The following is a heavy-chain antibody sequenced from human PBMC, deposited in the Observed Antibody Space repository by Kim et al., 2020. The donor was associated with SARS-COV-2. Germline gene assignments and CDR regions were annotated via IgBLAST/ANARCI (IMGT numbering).Heavy chain of an antibody. D-gene: IGHD4-17*01. V-gene: IGHV3-9*01. J-gene: IGHJ4*02. Sequence: ADSVKGRFTISRDNAKNSLYLQMNSLRAEDTALYYCAKDRGATTGAFFDYWGQGTLVTVSS. CDR3: AKDRGATTGAFFDY.